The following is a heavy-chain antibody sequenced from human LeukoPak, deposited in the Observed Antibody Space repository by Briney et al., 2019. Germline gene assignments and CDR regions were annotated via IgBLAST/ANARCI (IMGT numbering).Heavy chain of an antibody. CDR1: EFTFSSYG. CDR2: ISASGTST. Sequence: GGSLRLSCAASEFTFSSYGMSWVRQAPGKGLEWVSAISASGTSTYCADSVKGRFTVSRDNSKNTLYLQMNSLRAEDTAVYYCAKSSIFYDSSGYYVGEKYYFDYWGQGTLVTVSS. J-gene: IGHJ4*02. D-gene: IGHD3-22*01. V-gene: IGHV3-23*01. CDR3: AKSSIFYDSSGYYVGEKYYFDY.